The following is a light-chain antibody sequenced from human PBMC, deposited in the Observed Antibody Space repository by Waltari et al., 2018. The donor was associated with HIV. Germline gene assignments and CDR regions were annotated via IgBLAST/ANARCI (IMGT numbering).Light chain of an antibody. Sequence: QSTLTQPPSVSAASGPKITISCYGTDSHIGKNYFSLYRHTPRTSPNLLIYANTKRPSSLSTRFSGSKSATSATLGITGLQTGDEGDYFCATWDSSLGLELFGGGTKLTVL. CDR1: DSHIGKNY. CDR2: ANT. V-gene: IGLV1-51*02. J-gene: IGLJ2*01. CDR3: ATWDSSLGLEL.